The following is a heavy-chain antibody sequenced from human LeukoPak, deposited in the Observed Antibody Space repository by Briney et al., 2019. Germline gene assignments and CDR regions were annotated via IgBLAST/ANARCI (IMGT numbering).Heavy chain of an antibody. J-gene: IGHJ3*02. CDR3: ATEARITVSRGAGPAAFDI. Sequence: ASVKVSCKVSGYTLSELSIHWVRQAPGKGLEWMGGFDPEDGETTYAQKLQGRVTMTEDTSTDTAYMELSSLRSEDTAVYYYATEARITVSRGAGPAAFDIWGQGTMVTVSS. CDR1: GYTLSELS. V-gene: IGHV1-24*01. CDR2: FDPEDGET. D-gene: IGHD3-10*01.